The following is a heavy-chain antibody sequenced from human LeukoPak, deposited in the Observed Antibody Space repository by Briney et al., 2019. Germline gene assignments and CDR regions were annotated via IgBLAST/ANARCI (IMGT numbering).Heavy chain of an antibody. V-gene: IGHV3-53*01. CDR3: RSGYRHPYDS. D-gene: IGHD3-22*01. Sequence: GGSLRLSCAASGFSVRTTYMSWVRQAPGKRLEWVSVLYTGGGTDHADSVKGRFTISRDNSKNTLSLQMNSLRVEDTAIHYTRSGYRHPYDSWGQGTLVIVSS. J-gene: IGHJ4*02. CDR1: GFSVRTTY. CDR2: LYTGGGT.